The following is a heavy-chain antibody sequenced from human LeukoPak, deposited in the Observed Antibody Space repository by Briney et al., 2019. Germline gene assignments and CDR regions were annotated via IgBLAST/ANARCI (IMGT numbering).Heavy chain of an antibody. CDR3: AKDIEGGTTVETGWYFDY. J-gene: IGHJ4*02. CDR1: GFTFDDYA. V-gene: IGHV3-9*01. CDR2: ISWNSGSI. Sequence: PGGSLRLSCAASGFTFDDYAMHWVRQAPGKGLEWVSGISWNSGSIGYADSVKGRFTISRDNAKNSLYLQMNSLRAEDTALYYCAKDIEGGTTVETGWYFDYWGQGTLVTVSS. D-gene: IGHD4-23*01.